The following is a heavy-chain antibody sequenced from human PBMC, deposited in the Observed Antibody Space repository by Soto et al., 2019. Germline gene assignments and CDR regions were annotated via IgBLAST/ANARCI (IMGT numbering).Heavy chain of an antibody. J-gene: IGHJ4*02. Sequence: GGSLRLSCSVSGFTFSSYAMHWVRQAPGKGLEYASSISSDGRSTYYADSVKGRFTISRDNSKNTLYLQMNGLRADDTAMYYCVKDRYIDYWGQGTLVTVSS. CDR1: GFTFSSYA. CDR3: VKDRYIDY. CDR2: ISSDGRST. V-gene: IGHV3-64D*06.